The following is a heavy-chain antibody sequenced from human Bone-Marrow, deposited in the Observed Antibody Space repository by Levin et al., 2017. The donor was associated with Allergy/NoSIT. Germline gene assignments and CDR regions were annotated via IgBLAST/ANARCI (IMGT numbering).Heavy chain of an antibody. J-gene: IGHJ6*02. Sequence: SETLSLTCTVSGGSISNYYWSWIRQSPGKGLEWIGYIYYNGNTNYNPSLRSRVTMSVDTSRNQFSLRLTSVTAADTAVYYCARRQIKYTSSSPHYRYYGLDVWGQGTTVTVSS. V-gene: IGHV4-59*01. CDR2: IYYNGNT. D-gene: IGHD6-6*01. CDR1: GGSISNYY. CDR3: ARRQIKYTSSSPHYRYYGLDV.